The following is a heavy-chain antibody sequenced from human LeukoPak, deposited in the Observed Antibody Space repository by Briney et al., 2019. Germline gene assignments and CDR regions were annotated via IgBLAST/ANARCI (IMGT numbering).Heavy chain of an antibody. J-gene: IGHJ6*03. Sequence: GGSLRLSCAASGFTFSSYSMSWVRQGPGKGLEWVSSISSSSSYIYYADSVKGRFTISRDNAKNSLYLQMNSLRAEDTAVYYCARANDNYYYYYMDVWGKGTTVTISS. V-gene: IGHV3-21*01. D-gene: IGHD3-9*01. CDR3: ARANDNYYYYYMDV. CDR2: ISSSSSYI. CDR1: GFTFSSYS.